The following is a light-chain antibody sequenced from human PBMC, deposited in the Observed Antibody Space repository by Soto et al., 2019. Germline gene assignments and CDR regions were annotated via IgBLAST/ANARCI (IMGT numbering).Light chain of an antibody. CDR2: GAS. CDR3: QQYSSYPWT. V-gene: IGKV1-5*03. Sequence: DIPMTQSPSTLSASVGDRVTITCRASQGISSWLAWFQQRPGRAPNLLIYGASTAETGFPSRFSGRESGTEFTLTISSLQTADFATYYCQQYSSYPWTFGPGTKVEIK. CDR1: QGISSW. J-gene: IGKJ1*01.